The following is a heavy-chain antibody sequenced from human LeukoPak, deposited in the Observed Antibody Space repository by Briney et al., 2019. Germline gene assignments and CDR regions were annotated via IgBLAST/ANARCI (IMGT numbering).Heavy chain of an antibody. V-gene: IGHV4-38-2*02. CDR3: ARVHGSGSYAFDI. Sequence: SETLSLTCTVSGYSISSGYYWGWIRQPPGKGLEWIGSIYHSGSTYYNPSLKSRVTISVDTSKKQFSLKLSSVTAADTAVYYCARVHGSGSYAFDIWGQGTMVTVSS. D-gene: IGHD3-10*01. CDR2: IYHSGST. J-gene: IGHJ3*02. CDR1: GYSISSGYY.